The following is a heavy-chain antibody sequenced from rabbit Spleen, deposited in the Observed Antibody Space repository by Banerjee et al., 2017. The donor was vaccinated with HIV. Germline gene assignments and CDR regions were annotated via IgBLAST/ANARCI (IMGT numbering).Heavy chain of an antibody. CDR2: ISAGSSTGT. Sequence: QEQLMESGGGLVQPEGSLTLTCTASGFSFSNSYFMCWVRQAPGKGLEWIACISAGSSTGTYYANWAKGRFTISKTSSTTVTLQMTSLTAADTAAYFCARDGYSRGWGIILYYFNLWGPGTLVTVS. CDR1: GFSFSNSYF. J-gene: IGHJ4*01. CDR3: ARDGYSRGWGIILYYFNL. V-gene: IGHV1S45*01. D-gene: IGHD4-1*01.